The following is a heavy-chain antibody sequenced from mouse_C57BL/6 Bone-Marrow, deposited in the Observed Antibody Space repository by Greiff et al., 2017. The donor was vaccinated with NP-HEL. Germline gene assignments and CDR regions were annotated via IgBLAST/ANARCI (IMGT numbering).Heavy chain of an antibody. Sequence: EVQLQQSGAELVRPGASVKLSCTASGYNFKDDYMNWVKQRPGQGLEWIGWIYPGNGDTDYDAKFKGKATLTADTSSNTAYRQLSSLTSEDSAGDYCATQTRCVDVGGTGNAVTVTA. J-gene: IGHJ1*03. V-gene: IGHV14-4*01. CDR1: GYNFKDDY. CDR2: IYPGNGDT. CDR3: ATQTRCVDV.